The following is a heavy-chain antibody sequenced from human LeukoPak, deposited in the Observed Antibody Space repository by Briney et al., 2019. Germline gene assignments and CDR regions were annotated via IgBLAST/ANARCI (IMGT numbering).Heavy chain of an antibody. J-gene: IGHJ4*02. CDR3: ARRRLGVVVVAAYYFDY. CDR1: GGSISSYY. CDR2: IYYSGST. V-gene: IGHV4-59*12. Sequence: SETLSLTCTVSGGSISSYYWNWIRQPPGKGLEWIGYIYYSGSTNYNPSLKSRVTISVDTSKNQFSLKLGSVTAADTAVYYCARRRLGVVVVAAYYFDYWGQGTLVTVSS. D-gene: IGHD2-15*01.